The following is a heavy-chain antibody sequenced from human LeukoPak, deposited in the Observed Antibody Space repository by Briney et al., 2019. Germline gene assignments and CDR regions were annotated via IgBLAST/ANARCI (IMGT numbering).Heavy chain of an antibody. CDR3: AKDDFSGWSYFYY. CDR2: IYYSGST. Sequence: SETLSLTCTVSGGSISSYYWSWIRQPPGKGLEWIGYIYYSGSTNYNPSLKSRVTISVDTSKNQFSLKLSSVTAADTAVYYCAKDDFSGWSYFYYWGQGTLVTVSS. CDR1: GGSISSYY. J-gene: IGHJ4*02. D-gene: IGHD6-19*01. V-gene: IGHV4-59*12.